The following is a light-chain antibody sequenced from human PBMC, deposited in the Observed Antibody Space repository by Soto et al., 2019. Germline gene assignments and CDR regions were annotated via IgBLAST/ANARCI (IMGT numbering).Light chain of an antibody. Sequence: HSVLTQAPSASVSPGQSVTTSCTGTSSDVGGYNYVSWYQQHPGKAPKLMIYDVSQRPSGVPDRFSGSKSGNTASLTVSGLQAEDEADYYCSSYAGAHIVFGTGTKVAVL. CDR1: SSDVGGYNY. J-gene: IGLJ1*01. V-gene: IGLV2-8*01. CDR3: SSYAGAHIV. CDR2: DVS.